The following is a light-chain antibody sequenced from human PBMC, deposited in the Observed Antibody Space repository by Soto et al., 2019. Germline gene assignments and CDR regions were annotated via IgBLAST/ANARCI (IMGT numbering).Light chain of an antibody. CDR3: QQRSNWPSIT. CDR1: QSVTNY. V-gene: IGKV3-11*01. CDR2: DAS. J-gene: IGKJ5*01. Sequence: ELVLTHSPATLSLSPGERATLSCRASQSVTNYLAWYQQKPGQAPRLLIYDASNRATGIPARFSGSGSGTDFTLTISSLEPEDIAVYYCQQRSNWPSITFGQGTRLEIK.